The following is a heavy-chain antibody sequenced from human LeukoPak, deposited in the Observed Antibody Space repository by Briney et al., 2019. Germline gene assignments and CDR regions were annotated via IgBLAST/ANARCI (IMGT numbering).Heavy chain of an antibody. V-gene: IGHV3-23*01. J-gene: IGHJ4*02. Sequence: GGSLRLSCAASGFTFSSYAVSWVRQAPGKGLEWVSAISGSGGSTYYADSVKGRFTISRDNSKNTLYLQMNSLRAEDTAVYYCAKDPRIVGASYWGQGTLVTVSS. CDR1: GFTFSSYA. D-gene: IGHD1-26*01. CDR3: AKDPRIVGASY. CDR2: ISGSGGST.